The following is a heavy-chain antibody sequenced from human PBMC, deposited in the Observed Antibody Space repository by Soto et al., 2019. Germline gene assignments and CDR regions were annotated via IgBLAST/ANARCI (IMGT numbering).Heavy chain of an antibody. D-gene: IGHD1-1*01. J-gene: IGHJ5*02. CDR2: VNHRGSS. V-gene: IGHV4-34*01. Sequence: PSETLSLACAVYGGSLSDYYWNWLRQPPGKGLEWIGEVNHRGSSSYNPSLKSRVDISVDTAMTQFSLKPRSVTAADTAVYYCARYHWNPGAFDPRAPRTPVTGSS. CDR3: ARYHWNPGAFDP. CDR1: GGSLSDYY.